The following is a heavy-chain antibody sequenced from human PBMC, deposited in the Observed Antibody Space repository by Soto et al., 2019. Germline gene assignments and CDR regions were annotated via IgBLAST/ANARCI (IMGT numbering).Heavy chain of an antibody. CDR1: GFNFGNYA. CDR2: VNWNSDKV. CDR3: AKDKGGTPYYIDS. J-gene: IGHJ4*02. Sequence: VLLVESGGGLVQPGGSLRLSCAVSGFNFGNYAMHWVRQAPGKGLEWVAAVNWNSDKVACAGSVLGRFTIFRDSAKNSLHLQMNDLTTEDTAFYYCAKDKGGTPYYIDSWGQGILVTVSS. V-gene: IGHV3-9*01. D-gene: IGHD6-25*01.